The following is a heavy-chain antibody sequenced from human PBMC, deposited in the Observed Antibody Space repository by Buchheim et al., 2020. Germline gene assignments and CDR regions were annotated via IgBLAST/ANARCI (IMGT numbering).Heavy chain of an antibody. CDR1: GFTFSSYA. CDR2: ISYDGSNK. D-gene: IGHD4-17*01. J-gene: IGHJ6*02. Sequence: QVQLVESGGGVVQPGRSLRLSCAASGFTFSSYAMHWVRQAPGKGLEWVAVISYDGSNKYYADSVKGRFTISRENSKNTLYLQMNSLRAEDTAVYYCARDDWPLGDYVGDYYYYYGMDVWGQGTT. CDR3: ARDDWPLGDYVGDYYYYYGMDV. V-gene: IGHV3-30-3*01.